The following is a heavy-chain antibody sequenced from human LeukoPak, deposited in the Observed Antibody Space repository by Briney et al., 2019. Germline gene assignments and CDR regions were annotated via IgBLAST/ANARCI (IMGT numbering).Heavy chain of an antibody. CDR3: ARIRLEKGYCSSTSCYRWFDP. CDR1: GYTFTSYG. J-gene: IGHJ5*02. V-gene: IGHV1-18*01. Sequence: ASVKVSCKASGYTFTSYGISWVRQAPGQGLEWMGWISAYNGNTNYAQKLQGRATMTTDTSTGTAYMELRSLRSDDTAVYYCARIRLEKGYCSSTSCYRWFDPWGQGTLVTVSS. D-gene: IGHD2-2*01. CDR2: ISAYNGNT.